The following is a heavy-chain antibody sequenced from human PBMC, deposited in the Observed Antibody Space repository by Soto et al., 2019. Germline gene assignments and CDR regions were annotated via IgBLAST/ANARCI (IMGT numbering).Heavy chain of an antibody. CDR1: GGSISSGDYY. CDR3: ARDSSSSSWYSGWFDP. D-gene: IGHD6-13*01. V-gene: IGHV4-61*08. Sequence: PSETLSLTCTVSGGSISSGDYYWSWIRQPPGKGLEWIGYIYYSGSTNYNPSLKSRVTISVDTSKNQFSLKLSSVTAADTAVYFCARDSSSSSWYSGWFDPWGQGTLVTVSS. CDR2: IYYSGST. J-gene: IGHJ5*02.